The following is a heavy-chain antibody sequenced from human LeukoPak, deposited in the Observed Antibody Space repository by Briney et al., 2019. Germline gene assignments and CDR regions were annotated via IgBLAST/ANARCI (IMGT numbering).Heavy chain of an antibody. J-gene: IGHJ4*02. V-gene: IGHV3-23*01. CDR2: ISGSGGST. Sequence: GGSLRLSCAASGFTFSSYAMSWVRQAPGKGLEWVSAISGSGGSTYYADSVTGRFTISRDNSRNTLYLQMNSLRGDDTAVYYCAKDVGKWESLHFFDYWGQGTLVTVSS. CDR3: AKDVGKWESLHFFDY. D-gene: IGHD1-26*01. CDR1: GFTFSSYA.